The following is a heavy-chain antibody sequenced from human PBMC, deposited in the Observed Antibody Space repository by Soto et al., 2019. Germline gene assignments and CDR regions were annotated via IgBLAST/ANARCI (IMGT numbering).Heavy chain of an antibody. CDR1: GFSLSTSGGG. CDR2: IYWDDDK. Sequence: GPTLVNPTQTLTLTCSFSGFSLSTSGGGGGWIRQPPGKALEWLALIYWDDDKRYSPSLKSRPTIPKHTSKTQVVLTMTNMDPVDTATSYCAQTWSSGWYWAYNWFDPWGQGTLVTVSS. D-gene: IGHD6-19*01. J-gene: IGHJ5*02. V-gene: IGHV2-5*02. CDR3: AQTWSSGWYWAYNWFDP.